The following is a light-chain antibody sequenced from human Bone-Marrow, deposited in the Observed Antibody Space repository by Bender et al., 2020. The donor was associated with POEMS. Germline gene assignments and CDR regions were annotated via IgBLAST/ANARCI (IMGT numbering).Light chain of an antibody. CDR1: SSDVRDYNY. CDR3: CSYGGTYIFWL. CDR2: DVT. Sequence: QSVLTQPPSVSGSPGQSITISCTGTSSDVRDYNYVSWYQQHPGKAPKLIIYDVTYRPSGVSNRFSGSKSANTASLTISGLQAEDEADYYCCSYGGTYIFWLFGGGTKLTVL. J-gene: IGLJ3*02. V-gene: IGLV2-11*01.